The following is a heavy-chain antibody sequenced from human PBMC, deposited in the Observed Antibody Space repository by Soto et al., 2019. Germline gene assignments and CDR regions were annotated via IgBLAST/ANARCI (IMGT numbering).Heavy chain of an antibody. CDR1: GGTFSSYS. V-gene: IGHV1-69*13. D-gene: IGHD2-2*01. J-gene: IGHJ4*02. Sequence: SVKVSCKASGGTFSSYSISWVQQAPGQGLEWMGGIIPIFGTANYAQKFQGRVTITADESTSTAYMELSSLRSEDTAVYYCAWTAYCSSTSCYDDYWGQGTLVTVSS. CDR2: IIPIFGTA. CDR3: AWTAYCSSTSCYDDY.